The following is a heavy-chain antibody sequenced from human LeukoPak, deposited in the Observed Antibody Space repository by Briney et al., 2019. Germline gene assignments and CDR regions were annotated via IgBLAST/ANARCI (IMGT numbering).Heavy chain of an antibody. Sequence: GGSLRLSCAASGFTFSDYYMSWIRQAPGQGLEWVSYISSSGSTIYYADSVKGRFTISRDNAKNSLYLQMNSLRAEDTAVYYCARDPEYSSSSGWFDPWGQGTLVTVSS. J-gene: IGHJ5*02. D-gene: IGHD6-6*01. CDR2: ISSSGSTI. CDR3: ARDPEYSSSSGWFDP. V-gene: IGHV3-11*01. CDR1: GFTFSDYY.